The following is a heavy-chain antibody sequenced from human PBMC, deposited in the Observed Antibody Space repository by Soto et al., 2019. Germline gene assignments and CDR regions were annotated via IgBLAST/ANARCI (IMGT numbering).Heavy chain of an antibody. V-gene: IGHV4-39*01. CDR2: IYYSGST. J-gene: IGHJ3*02. CDR1: GGSISSSSYY. D-gene: IGHD3-3*01. Sequence: QLQLQESGPGLVKPSETLSLTCTVSGGSISSSSYYWGWIRQPPGKGLEWIGSIYYSGSTYYNPSLKSRVTISVDTSKNQFSLKLSSVTAADTAVYYCARHGGVQYITIFGVVKGDIPDDAFDIWGQGTMVTVSS. CDR3: ARHGGVQYITIFGVVKGDIPDDAFDI.